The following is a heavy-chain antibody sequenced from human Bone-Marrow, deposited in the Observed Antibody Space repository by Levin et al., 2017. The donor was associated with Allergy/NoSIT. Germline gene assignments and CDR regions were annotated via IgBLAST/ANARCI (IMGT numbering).Heavy chain of an antibody. D-gene: IGHD3-10*01. V-gene: IGHV3-15*01. CDR1: GFTFADAW. Sequence: GGSLRLSCAASGFTFADAWMNWVRQAPGKGLEWIGRIKSKSDGGTTDYAAPVKDRFTISRDDSESTVYLLMNSLKVEDTAVYYCTTLGSSRKFDYWGQGALVTVSS. J-gene: IGHJ4*02. CDR3: TTLGSSRKFDY. CDR2: IKSKSDGGTT.